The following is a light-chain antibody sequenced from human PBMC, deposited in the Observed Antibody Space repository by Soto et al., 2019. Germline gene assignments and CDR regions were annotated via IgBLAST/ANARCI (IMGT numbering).Light chain of an antibody. CDR3: HQYETSSPFF. CDR2: KAS. Sequence: GVRATITCRASQRISSSLAWYQKKPGKAPRLLIYKASSLDNGGSSRFSGSGSGTEFTLTIHSVQPDDFAPYYCHQYETSSPFFFGQKTKLEI. CDR1: QRISSS. J-gene: IGKJ2*01. V-gene: IGKV1-5*03.